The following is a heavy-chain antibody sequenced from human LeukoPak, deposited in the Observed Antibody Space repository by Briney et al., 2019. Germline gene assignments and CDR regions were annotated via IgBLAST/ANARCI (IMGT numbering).Heavy chain of an antibody. CDR3: ARDTPDIVVVPAALGWWFDP. V-gene: IGHV4-34*01. CDR2: INHSGST. D-gene: IGHD2-2*01. CDR1: GGSFSGYD. Sequence: PSETLSLTCAVYGGSFSGYDWSWIRQPPGKGLEWIGEINHSGSTNYNPSLKSRVTISVDTSKNQFSLKLSSVTAADTAVYYCARDTPDIVVVPAALGWWFDPWGQGTLVTVSS. J-gene: IGHJ5*02.